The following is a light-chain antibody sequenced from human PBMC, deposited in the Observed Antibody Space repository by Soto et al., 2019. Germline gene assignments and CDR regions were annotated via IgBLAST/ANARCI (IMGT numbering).Light chain of an antibody. CDR3: QQYNSYPLT. V-gene: IGKV1-5*03. CDR1: QSISSW. J-gene: IGKJ4*01. CDR2: KAP. Sequence: DIQMIQSPSTLSASVGDRVTITCRASQSISSWLAWYQQEPGKAPKLLIYKAPSLESGVPSRFSGSGSGTEFTLTISSLQPDDFATYYCQQYNSYPLTFGGGTMVDVK.